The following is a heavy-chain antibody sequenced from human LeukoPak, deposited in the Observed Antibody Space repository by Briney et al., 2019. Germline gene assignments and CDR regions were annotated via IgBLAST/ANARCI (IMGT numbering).Heavy chain of an antibody. V-gene: IGHV3-21*01. CDR1: GFTFSNYW. D-gene: IGHD3-16*02. Sequence: PGGSLRLSCEGSGFTFSNYWMSWVRQAPGKGLEWVSSISSSSTYIYYADSMEGRFTISRDNAKRSLHLQMNSLRAEDTAVYYCGGGGGVWGSYRPPNYFDYWGQGTLVTVSS. CDR2: ISSSSTYI. CDR3: GGGGGVWGSYRPPNYFDY. J-gene: IGHJ4*02.